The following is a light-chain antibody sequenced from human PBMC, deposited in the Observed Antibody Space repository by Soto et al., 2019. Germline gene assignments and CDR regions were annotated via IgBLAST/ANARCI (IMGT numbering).Light chain of an antibody. V-gene: IGLV2-14*01. CDR3: CSYGGRILVI. CDR2: AVS. J-gene: IGLJ2*01. CDR1: SSDVGAYNY. Sequence: QSALTQPASVSGSPGQSITISCTGTSSDVGAYNYVSWYQQYPGKAPRLLIYAVSNRPSGVSERFSGSKSGNTASLTISGLQAEDEADYYCCSYGGRILVIFGEGTQLTVL.